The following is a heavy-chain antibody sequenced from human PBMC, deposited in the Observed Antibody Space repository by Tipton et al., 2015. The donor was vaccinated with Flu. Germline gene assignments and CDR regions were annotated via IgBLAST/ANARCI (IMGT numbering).Heavy chain of an antibody. J-gene: IGHJ4*02. D-gene: IGHD3-10*02. Sequence: TLSLTCTVSGGSISSYYWSWIRQPPGKGLEWIGGISYSGNTYYNPSLKSQVVISVDTSKNQLSLKLSSVTAADTAVYYCARLSYYDVDLKNFYFEDWGQGTLVTVSS. V-gene: IGHV4-59*05. CDR3: ARLSYYDVDLKNFYFED. CDR2: ISYSGNT. CDR1: GGSISSYY.